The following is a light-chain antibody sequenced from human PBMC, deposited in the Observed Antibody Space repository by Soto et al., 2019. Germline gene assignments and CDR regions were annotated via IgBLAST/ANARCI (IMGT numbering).Light chain of an antibody. V-gene: IGKV1D-16*01. J-gene: IGKJ5*01. CDR3: QQHNTYPRGIT. CDR1: QCSITW. CDR2: AAF. Sequence: DIQMTQSPSSLSASVGDRVTITCRASQCSITWLHWYQQRPEKVPKSLIYAAFNLQSGVPSRFSGSGSGTDFTHVISSLQPQHFTTYYCQQHNTYPRGITFGQGTRLDIK.